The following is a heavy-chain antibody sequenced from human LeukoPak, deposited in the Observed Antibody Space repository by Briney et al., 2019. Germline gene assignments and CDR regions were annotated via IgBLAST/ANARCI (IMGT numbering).Heavy chain of an antibody. Sequence: PGGSLRLSCATSGFTVNSNYMNWVRQAPGKGLEWVSVIYSGGSTYYADSVKGRFTISRDNSKNTLYLQMNSLRAEDTAVYYCARDLRVSGTMVDYYYGMDVWGQGTTVTVSS. J-gene: IGHJ6*02. CDR1: GFTVNSNY. CDR2: IYSGGST. D-gene: IGHD1-7*01. CDR3: ARDLRVSGTMVDYYYGMDV. V-gene: IGHV3-53*01.